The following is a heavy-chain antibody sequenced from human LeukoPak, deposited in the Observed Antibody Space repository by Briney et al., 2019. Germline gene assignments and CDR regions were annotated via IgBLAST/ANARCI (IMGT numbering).Heavy chain of an antibody. V-gene: IGHV3-64*01. D-gene: IGHD3-22*01. J-gene: IGHJ6*03. CDR3: ARGERPIITNSYYMDV. Sequence: PGGSLRLSCAASGFTFSSYAMHWVRQAPGKGLEYVSAISSNGGSTYYANSVKGRFTISRDNSKNTLYLQMGSLRAEDTAVYYCARGERPIITNSYYMDVWGKGTTVTISS. CDR1: GFTFSSYA. CDR2: ISSNGGST.